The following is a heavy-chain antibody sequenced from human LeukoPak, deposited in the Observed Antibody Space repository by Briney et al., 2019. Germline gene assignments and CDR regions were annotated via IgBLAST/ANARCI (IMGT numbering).Heavy chain of an antibody. J-gene: IGHJ4*02. V-gene: IGHV4-30-2*01. CDR1: GGSISSGGYY. D-gene: IGHD3-16*02. Sequence: SQTLSLTCTVSGGSISSGGYYWSWIRQPPGKGLEWIGYIYHSGSTYYNPSLKSRVTISVDRSKNQFSLKLSSVTAADTAVYYCASIQLSAFDYWGQGTLVTVSS. CDR2: IYHSGST. CDR3: ASIQLSAFDY.